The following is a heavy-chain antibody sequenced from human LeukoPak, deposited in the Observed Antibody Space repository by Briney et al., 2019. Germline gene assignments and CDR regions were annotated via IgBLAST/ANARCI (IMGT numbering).Heavy chain of an antibody. CDR1: GFTFSTYS. CDR2: ISANGGST. D-gene: IGHD4-17*01. CDR3: ARESNGDYGNTFDI. J-gene: IGHJ3*02. V-gene: IGHV3-64*01. Sequence: GGSLRLSCAASGFTFSTYSMHWVRQAPGKGLKYVSAISANGGSTYYANSVKGRFTISRDNSKNTLYLQMGSLRAEDMDVYYCARESNGDYGNTFDIWGQGTVVTVSS.